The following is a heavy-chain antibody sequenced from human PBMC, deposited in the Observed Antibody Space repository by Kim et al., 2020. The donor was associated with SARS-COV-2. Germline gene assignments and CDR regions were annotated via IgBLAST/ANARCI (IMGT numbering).Heavy chain of an antibody. D-gene: IGHD3-16*01. Sequence: GGSLRLSCTTSGFTFGDYAMSWFRQGPGKGLEWVGFIRSKVHGGTTEYAASVKGNFTISRDDSRSVGYLQMDSLQTEDAAVYYCSRGLYDYWGQGTLVTVSS. CDR3: SRGLYDY. CDR2: IRSKVHGGTT. CDR1: GFTFGDYA. V-gene: IGHV3-49*03. J-gene: IGHJ4*02.